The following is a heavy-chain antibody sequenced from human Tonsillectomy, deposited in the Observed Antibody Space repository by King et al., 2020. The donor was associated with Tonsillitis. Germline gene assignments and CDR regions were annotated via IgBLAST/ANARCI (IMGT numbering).Heavy chain of an antibody. J-gene: IGHJ4*02. D-gene: IGHD6-19*01. Sequence: VQLVESGGGLVQPGGSLRLSCAASGFTFSSYWMHWVRQAPGKGLVWVSRFNSDGSSTSYADSVKGRFTISRDNAKNTLYLQMNSLRAEDTAVYYCARDLRSSGWYIDYWGQGTLVTVSS. CDR1: GFTFSSYW. V-gene: IGHV3-74*01. CDR2: FNSDGSST. CDR3: ARDLRSSGWYIDY.